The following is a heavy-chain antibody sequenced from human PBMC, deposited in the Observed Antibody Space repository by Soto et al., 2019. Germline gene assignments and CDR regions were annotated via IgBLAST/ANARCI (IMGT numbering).Heavy chain of an antibody. CDR1: GFIFSDHY. Sequence: PGGSLRLSCAASGFIFSDHYMDWVRRAPGKGLEWVGRTRNKANSYTTEYAASVKGRFTISRDDSKNSLYLQMNSLKTEDTAVYYCARMRASAGAWDYWGQGTLVTVSS. D-gene: IGHD6-13*01. CDR3: ARMRASAGAWDY. V-gene: IGHV3-72*01. J-gene: IGHJ4*02. CDR2: TRNKANSYTT.